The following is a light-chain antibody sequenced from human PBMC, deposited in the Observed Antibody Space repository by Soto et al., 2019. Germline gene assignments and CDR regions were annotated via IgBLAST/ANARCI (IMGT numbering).Light chain of an antibody. J-gene: IGKJ1*01. V-gene: IGKV1-39*01. Sequence: DIQMTQSPSSLSAYVGDRVTITCRAIQLLSSNLNWYQQKPGKAPKLLIYAASSLQSVVPSRFSGSGSGTDFTLPISSLQPEDFATYYCPQSYSTPWTCGQGSKVEI. CDR2: AAS. CDR1: QLLSSN. CDR3: PQSYSTPWT.